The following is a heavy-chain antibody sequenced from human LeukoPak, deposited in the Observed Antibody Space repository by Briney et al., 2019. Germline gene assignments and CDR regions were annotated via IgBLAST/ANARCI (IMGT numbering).Heavy chain of an antibody. CDR2: IWYDGINK. CDR1: GFTFTRYG. V-gene: IGHV3-33*01. CDR3: ARGSVYGGAIYYFEY. J-gene: IGHJ4*02. Sequence: GVLRLSCAASGFTFTRYGMHWVRQAPGKGLEWVAVIWYDGINKYYADSVKGRFTISRDNSKNTLYLQMNSLRAEDTAVYYCARGSVYGGAIYYFEYWGQGTLVTVSS. D-gene: IGHD3-16*01.